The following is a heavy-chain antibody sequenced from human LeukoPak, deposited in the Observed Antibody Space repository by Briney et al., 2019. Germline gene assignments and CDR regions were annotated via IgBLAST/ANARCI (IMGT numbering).Heavy chain of an antibody. V-gene: IGHV4-59*02. CDR3: ASSSGWTNLDY. Sequence: SETLSLTCTVSGGSVSSSFWSWIRQPPGKGLEWIGFIYYTGSTNYNPSLKSRVTISVDTSKNQFSLKLSSVTAADTAVYYCASSSGWTNLDYWGQGTLVTVSS. CDR1: GGSVSSSF. D-gene: IGHD6-19*01. J-gene: IGHJ4*02. CDR2: IYYTGST.